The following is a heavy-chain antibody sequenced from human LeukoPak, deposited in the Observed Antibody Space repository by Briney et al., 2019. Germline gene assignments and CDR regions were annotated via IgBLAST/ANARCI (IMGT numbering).Heavy chain of an antibody. D-gene: IGHD5-24*01. V-gene: IGHV4-4*02. J-gene: IGHJ4*02. CDR2: FYHSGST. Sequence: PSGPLSLTCAVSGLPISSSNWWSWVRQPPGKGLEWIGEFYHSGSTNYNPSLKSRVTISVDNSKNQFSLKLSSVTAADTAVYYCARFQPNRDGYRIREYYFDYWGQGTLVSVSS. CDR3: ARFQPNRDGYRIREYYFDY. CDR1: GLPISSSNW.